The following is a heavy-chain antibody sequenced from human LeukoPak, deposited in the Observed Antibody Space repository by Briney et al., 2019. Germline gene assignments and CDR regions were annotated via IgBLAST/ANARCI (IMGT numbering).Heavy chain of an antibody. Sequence: GGSLRLSCAASGFTFSSYSMNWVRQAPGKGLELVSSISSGSYIYYSDSVKGRFTISRDNAKNSLYLQMNSLRAEDTAVYYCARWYYLSFGMDVWGQGTTVTVSS. CDR2: ISSGSYI. V-gene: IGHV3-21*01. D-gene: IGHD2/OR15-2a*01. CDR3: ARWYYLSFGMDV. J-gene: IGHJ6*02. CDR1: GFTFSSYS.